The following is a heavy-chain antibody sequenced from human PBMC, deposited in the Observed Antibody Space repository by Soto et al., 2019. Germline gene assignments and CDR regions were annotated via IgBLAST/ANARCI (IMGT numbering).Heavy chain of an antibody. Sequence: QVQLVQSGDEVKKPGSSVKVSCKASGGTFSSYAISWVRQAPGQGLEWMGGIIPIFGTANYAQKFQGRVTITAAESTSTAYMELSSLRSEDTAVYSCASSGHDFLIYYGMDVWGQGTTVTVSS. CDR1: GGTFSSYA. V-gene: IGHV1-69*12. D-gene: IGHD5-12*01. CDR2: IIPIFGTA. J-gene: IGHJ6*02. CDR3: ASSGHDFLIYYGMDV.